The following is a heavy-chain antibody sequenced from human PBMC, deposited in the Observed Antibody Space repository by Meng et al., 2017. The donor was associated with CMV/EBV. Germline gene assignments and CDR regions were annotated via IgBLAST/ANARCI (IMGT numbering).Heavy chain of an antibody. CDR1: GFTFDDYA. CDR2: ISWNSGSI. V-gene: IGHV3-9*01. D-gene: IGHD2-2*01. CDR3: AKNLVVPVATPYYYYGMDV. J-gene: IGHJ6*02. Sequence: LSLTCAASGFTFDDYAMHWVRQAPGKGLEWVSGISWNSGSIGYADSVKGRFTISRDNSKNTLYLQMNSLRAEDTGVYYCAKNLVVPVATPYYYYGMDVWGQGTTVTVSS.